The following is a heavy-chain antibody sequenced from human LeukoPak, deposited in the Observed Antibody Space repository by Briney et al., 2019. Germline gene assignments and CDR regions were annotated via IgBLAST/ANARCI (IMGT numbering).Heavy chain of an antibody. V-gene: IGHV3-48*04. Sequence: PGGSLRLSCAASGFTFSSYSMNWVRQAPGKGLEWVSYISSSSSTIYYADSVKGRFTISRDNAKNSLYLQMNSLRAEDTALYYCAKGITHGSGANSYYFDYWGQGTLVTVSS. CDR2: ISSSSSTI. CDR3: AKGITHGSGANSYYFDY. CDR1: GFTFSSYS. J-gene: IGHJ4*02. D-gene: IGHD3-10*01.